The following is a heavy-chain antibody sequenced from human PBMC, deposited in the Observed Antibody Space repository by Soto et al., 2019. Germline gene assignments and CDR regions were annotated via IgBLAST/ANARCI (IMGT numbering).Heavy chain of an antibody. CDR1: GGTFSSYA. CDR3: ARGTGTAAGTYYYYGMDV. Sequence: ASVKVSCKASGGTFSSYAISWVRQAPGQGLEWMGGIIPIFGTANYAQKFQGRVTITADESTSTAYMELSSLRSEDTAVYYCARGTGTAAGTYYYYGMDVWGQGTTVTVSS. D-gene: IGHD6-13*01. V-gene: IGHV1-69*13. J-gene: IGHJ6*02. CDR2: IIPIFGTA.